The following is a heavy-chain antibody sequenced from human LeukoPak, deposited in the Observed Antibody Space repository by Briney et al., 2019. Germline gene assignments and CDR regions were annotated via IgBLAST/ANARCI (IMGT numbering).Heavy chain of an antibody. J-gene: IGHJ6*02. V-gene: IGHV4-30-2*01. Sequence: PSQTLSLTCGVSGGSINVGGYSWNWIRQPPGKGLEWIGNIFHRGVTSYKPSLRSRVAISLDRSKNQVSLNVTSVTAADTAVYYCARGGVYTGMDAWGQGTTVIVSS. CDR1: GGSINVGGYS. CDR3: ARGGVYTGMDA. CDR2: IFHRGVT. D-gene: IGHD2-2*02.